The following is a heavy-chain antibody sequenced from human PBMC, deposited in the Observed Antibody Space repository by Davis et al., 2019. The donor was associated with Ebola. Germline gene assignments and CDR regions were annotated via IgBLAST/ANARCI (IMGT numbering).Heavy chain of an antibody. D-gene: IGHD4-17*01. V-gene: IGHV3-13*01. CDR3: ARGSYGDPPGH. CDR1: GFTFSSYD. CDR2: IGTAGDT. J-gene: IGHJ4*02. Sequence: PGGSLRLSCAASGFTFSSYDMHWVRQATGKGLEWVSAIGTAGDTYYPGSVKGRFTISRENAKNSLYLQMNSLRAGDTAVYYCARGSYGDPPGHWGQGTLVTVSS.